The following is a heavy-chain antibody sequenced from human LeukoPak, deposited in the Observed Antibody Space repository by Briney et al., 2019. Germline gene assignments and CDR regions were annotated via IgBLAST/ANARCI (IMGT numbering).Heavy chain of an antibody. CDR1: GFTFSTYA. CDR3: AKGNVIVVVDYI. V-gene: IGHV3-64*01. Sequence: GGSLRLSCAVSGFTFSTYAMHWVRQAPGEGLEYVSGISRDGGSTYYANSVKGRFTISRDNSKNTLYLQMGSLRAEDTAIYYCAKGNVIVVVDYIGGQGTLVTVSS. CDR2: ISRDGGST. J-gene: IGHJ4*02. D-gene: IGHD3-22*01.